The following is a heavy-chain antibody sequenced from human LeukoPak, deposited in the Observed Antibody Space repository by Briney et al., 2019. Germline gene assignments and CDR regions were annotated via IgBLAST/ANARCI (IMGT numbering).Heavy chain of an antibody. CDR2: INHSGST. D-gene: IGHD6-13*01. V-gene: IGHV4-34*01. Sequence: SETLSLTCAVYSGSLSGYYWSWIRQPPGKGLEWIGEINHSGSTNYNPSLKSRVTISVDTSKNQFSLKLSSVTAADTAVYYCAREPKIPAAADSDYWGQGTLVTVSS. CDR3: AREPKIPAAADSDY. J-gene: IGHJ4*02. CDR1: SGSLSGYY.